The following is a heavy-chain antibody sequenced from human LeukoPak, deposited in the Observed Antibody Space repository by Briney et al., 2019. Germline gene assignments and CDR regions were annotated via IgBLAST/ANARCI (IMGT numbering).Heavy chain of an antibody. CDR2: INPNSGGT. V-gene: IGHV1-2*02. CDR3: ATQATSGWHFS. Sequence: ASVKVSCKASGYTFTGYYMHWVRQAPGQGPEWMGWINPNSGGTNYAQKFQGRVTMTRDTTLSTVYMELSRLRSDDTAVYYCATQATSGWHFSWGQGTLVTVSS. D-gene: IGHD6-19*01. J-gene: IGHJ5*02. CDR1: GYTFTGYY.